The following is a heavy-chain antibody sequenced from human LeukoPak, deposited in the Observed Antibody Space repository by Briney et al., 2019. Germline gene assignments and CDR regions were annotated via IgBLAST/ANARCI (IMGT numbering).Heavy chain of an antibody. CDR2: IYHSGST. Sequence: SETLSLTCAVSGGSISSGGYSWSWIRQPPGKGLEWIGYIYHSGSTYYNPSLKSRVTISVDRSKNQFSLKLSSVTAADTAVYYCARGKRVGFGELFAFDIWGQGTTVTVSS. J-gene: IGHJ3*02. V-gene: IGHV4-30-2*01. D-gene: IGHD3-10*01. CDR1: GGSISSGGYS. CDR3: ARGKRVGFGELFAFDI.